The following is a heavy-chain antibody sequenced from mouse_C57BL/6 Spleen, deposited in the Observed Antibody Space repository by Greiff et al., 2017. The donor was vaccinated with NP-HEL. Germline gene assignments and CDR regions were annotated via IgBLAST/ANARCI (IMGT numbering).Heavy chain of an antibody. J-gene: IGHJ2*01. V-gene: IGHV5-4*01. Sequence: EVQLVESGGGLVKPGGSLKLSCAASGFTFSSYAMSWVRQTPEKRLEWVATISDGGSYTYYPDNVKGRFTLPRDNSENNLYLQMSHLKSEDTARDYCARGVTTGAFDYWGQGTTLTVSS. D-gene: IGHD2-13*01. CDR1: GFTFSSYA. CDR2: ISDGGSYT. CDR3: ARGVTTGAFDY.